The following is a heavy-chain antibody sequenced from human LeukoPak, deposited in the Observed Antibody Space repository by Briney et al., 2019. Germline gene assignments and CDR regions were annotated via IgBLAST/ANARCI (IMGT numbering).Heavy chain of an antibody. J-gene: IGHJ4*02. V-gene: IGHV3-49*03. CDR2: IRSKGYAGTA. D-gene: IGHD3-9*01. CDR1: GFTFGDYS. Sequence: PGRSLRLSCTSSGFTFGDYSMSWFRQAPGKGLEWVGYIRSKGYAGTAEYAASVKGRFTISRDDSNSIAYLQMDSLKTEDTAVYYGAREIRYFDWFQADYWGQGTLVTVSS. CDR3: AREIRYFDWFQADY.